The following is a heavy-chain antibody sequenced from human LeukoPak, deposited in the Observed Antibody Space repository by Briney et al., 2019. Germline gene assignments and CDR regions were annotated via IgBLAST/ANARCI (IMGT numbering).Heavy chain of an antibody. CDR3: ARDTPPYGDYGDWYFDL. Sequence: GGSLRLSCAASGFTFSSYAMSWVRQAPGKGLEWVSAISGSGGSTYYADSVKGRFTISRDNSKNTLYLQMNSLRAEDTAVYYCARDTPPYGDYGDWYFDLWGRGTLVTVSS. CDR2: ISGSGGST. J-gene: IGHJ2*01. V-gene: IGHV3-23*01. CDR1: GFTFSSYA. D-gene: IGHD4-17*01.